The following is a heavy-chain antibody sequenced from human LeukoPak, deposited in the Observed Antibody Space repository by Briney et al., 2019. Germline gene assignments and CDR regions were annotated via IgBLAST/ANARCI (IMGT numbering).Heavy chain of an antibody. CDR1: GFTFSTYW. CDR3: ARDSAGNDY. CDR2: IKQDGSEK. Sequence: GGSLRLSCAASGFTFSTYWMSWVRQAPGKGPEWVANIKQDGSEKYYVDSVKGRFTISRDNAKNSLYLQMNSLRAEDTAMYYCARDSAGNDYWGQRTLVTVSS. D-gene: IGHD6-13*01. J-gene: IGHJ4*02. V-gene: IGHV3-7*01.